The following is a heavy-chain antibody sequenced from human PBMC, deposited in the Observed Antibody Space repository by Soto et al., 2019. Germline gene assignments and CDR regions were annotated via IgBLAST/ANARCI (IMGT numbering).Heavy chain of an antibody. V-gene: IGHV4-39*01. CDR2: VYYRGST. CDR3: ARQYQGDRGFYYYAVDV. CDR1: GSSVGGGYYY. J-gene: IGHJ6*02. D-gene: IGHD2-2*01. Sequence: SETLSLTWCGSGSSVGGGYYYWGWIRKPPGKGLECFGSVYYRGSTSYRPSLKSRVTISVDTSQNQISLNLTSATAADTAVYYCARQYQGDRGFYYYAVDVWGPGTTVTVSS.